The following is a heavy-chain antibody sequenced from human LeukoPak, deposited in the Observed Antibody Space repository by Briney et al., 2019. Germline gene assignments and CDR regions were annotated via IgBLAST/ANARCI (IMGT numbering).Heavy chain of an antibody. V-gene: IGHV3-7*03. D-gene: IGHD3-10*01. CDR2: IKEDGSQK. CDR3: ARGIRGVINYAVDV. CDR1: GFSFSTYW. J-gene: IGHJ6*02. Sequence: PGGSLRLSCAPSGFSFSTYWMSWVRQAPGKGLEWVANIKEDGSQKYYVDSVKGRFTIFRDNAKNSLSLQMNSLRADDTAVYYCARGIRGVINYAVDVWGQGTTVTVSS.